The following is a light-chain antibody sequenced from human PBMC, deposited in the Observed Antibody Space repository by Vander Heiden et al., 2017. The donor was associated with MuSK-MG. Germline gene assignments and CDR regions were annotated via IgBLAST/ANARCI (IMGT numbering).Light chain of an antibody. Sequence: LVLTQSPSPSASLGASVKLTCPLCSGHSSYAIAWHQQQPEKGPRYLMKLNSDGSHSKGDGIPDRFSGSSSAAARYLTISSVQAEDESDYYCQTWGTVILGGGTKLTVL. CDR2: LNSDGSH. CDR1: SGHSSYA. CDR3: QTWGTVI. V-gene: IGLV4-69*01. J-gene: IGLJ2*01.